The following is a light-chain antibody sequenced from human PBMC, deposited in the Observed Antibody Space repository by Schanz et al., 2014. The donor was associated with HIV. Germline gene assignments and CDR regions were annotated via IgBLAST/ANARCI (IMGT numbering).Light chain of an antibody. J-gene: IGKJ2*01. V-gene: IGKV3-20*01. CDR1: QSLGGSQ. Sequence: ETVLTQSPGSLSLSPGERATLSCRASQSLGGSQLAWYQHKPGQAPRLLIYGASNRATGIPDRFSGGGSGTEFTLTISGLQPDDFAVYYCQQYGSSLYTFGQGTKLEIK. CDR2: GAS. CDR3: QQYGSSLYT.